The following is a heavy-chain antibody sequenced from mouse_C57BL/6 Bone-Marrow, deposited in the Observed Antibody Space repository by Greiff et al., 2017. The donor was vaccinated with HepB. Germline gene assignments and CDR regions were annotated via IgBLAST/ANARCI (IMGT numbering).Heavy chain of an antibody. CDR2: ISSGSSTI. Sequence: EVQLVESGGGLVKPGGSLKLSCAASGFTFSDYGMHWVRQAPEKGLEWVAYISSGSSTIYYADTVKGRFTISRDNAKTTLFLQMTSLRSEDTAMYYCARKDYSKPNWYFDVWGTGTTVTVSS. J-gene: IGHJ1*03. V-gene: IGHV5-17*01. CDR3: ARKDYSKPNWYFDV. CDR1: GFTFSDYG. D-gene: IGHD2-5*01.